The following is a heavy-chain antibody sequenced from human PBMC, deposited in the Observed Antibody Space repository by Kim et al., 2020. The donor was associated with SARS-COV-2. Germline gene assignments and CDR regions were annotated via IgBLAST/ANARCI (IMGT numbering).Heavy chain of an antibody. J-gene: IGHJ4*02. Sequence: NPSLKSRVTISVDTSKNQFSLKLSSVTAADTAVYYCARVYGGYNYYYFDYWGQGTLVTVSS. V-gene: IGHV4-59*01. D-gene: IGHD5-12*01. CDR3: ARVYGGYNYYYFDY.